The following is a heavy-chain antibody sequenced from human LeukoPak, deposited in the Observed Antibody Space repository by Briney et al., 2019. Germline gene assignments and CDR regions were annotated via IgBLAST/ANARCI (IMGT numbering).Heavy chain of an antibody. Sequence: GGSLRLSCVASGFTFSSYGMSWVRQAPGKGLEWVSAISGSGGSTYYADSVKGRFTISRDNSKNTLYLQMNSLRAEDTAVYYCAKSFGPVIAAAGTGADWGQGTLVTVSS. CDR1: GFTFSSYG. CDR3: AKSFGPVIAAAGTGAD. J-gene: IGHJ4*02. CDR2: ISGSGGST. V-gene: IGHV3-23*01. D-gene: IGHD6-13*01.